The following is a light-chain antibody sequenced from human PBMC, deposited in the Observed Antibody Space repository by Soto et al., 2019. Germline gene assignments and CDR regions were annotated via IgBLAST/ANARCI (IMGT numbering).Light chain of an antibody. Sequence: EFVLTQSPGTLSWSRGERATLSCRASQSVSSSNLALYQQKPGQDPRLLIYGASSRATGIPDRFSGSGSGTVFTLTISRLEPEDFAVYYCQQYGSSPWTFGQGTKVDIK. J-gene: IGKJ1*01. CDR3: QQYGSSPWT. CDR2: GAS. CDR1: QSVSSSN. V-gene: IGKV3-20*01.